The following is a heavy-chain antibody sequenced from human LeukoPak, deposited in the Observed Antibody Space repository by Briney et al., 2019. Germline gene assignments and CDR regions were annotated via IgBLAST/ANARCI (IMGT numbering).Heavy chain of an antibody. D-gene: IGHD4-17*01. CDR2: INTDGSST. Sequence: AGSLRLSCAASGFTFSSYWMHWVRQAPGKGLVWVSRINTDGSSTAYADSVKCRFTISRDNAENTLYLKMNSLRAEDTAVYYCAKAGARINYGDYWGQGTLVTVSS. V-gene: IGHV3-74*01. CDR1: GFTFSSYW. J-gene: IGHJ4*02. CDR3: AKAGARINYGDY.